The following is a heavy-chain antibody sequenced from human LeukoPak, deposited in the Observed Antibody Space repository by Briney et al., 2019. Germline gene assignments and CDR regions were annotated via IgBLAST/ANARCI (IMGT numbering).Heavy chain of an antibody. CDR3: AKGRVMSYYGSGVDI. J-gene: IGHJ3*02. CDR1: GFKFNIYT. Sequence: GGSLRLSCAASGFKFNIYTMSWVRQAQGKGLEWISAVGSGGTYYADSVKGRFTISRDNSKNTLYLQMNSLRAEDTAVYYCAKGRVMSYYGSGVDIWGQGTMVTVSS. D-gene: IGHD3-10*01. V-gene: IGHV3-23*01. CDR2: VGSGGT.